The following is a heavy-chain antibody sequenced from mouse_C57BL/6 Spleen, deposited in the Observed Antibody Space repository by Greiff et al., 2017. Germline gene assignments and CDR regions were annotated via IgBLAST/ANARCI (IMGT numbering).Heavy chain of an antibody. CDR2: IDPETGGT. CDR1: GYTFTDYE. V-gene: IGHV1-15*01. Sequence: QVQLQQSGAELVRPGASVTLSCKASGYTFTDYEMHWVKQTPVHGLEWIGAIDPETGGTAYNQKFKGKAILTADKSSSTAYMELRSLTSEDSAVYYCTRGGAVPFAYWGQEALVTVSA. CDR3: TRGGAVPFAY. J-gene: IGHJ3*01.